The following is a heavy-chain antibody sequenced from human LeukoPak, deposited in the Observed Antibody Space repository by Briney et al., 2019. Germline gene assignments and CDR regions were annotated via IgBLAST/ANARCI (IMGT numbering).Heavy chain of an antibody. CDR3: ARDRNDYYGSGSYMKAGDY. D-gene: IGHD3-10*01. CDR2: ISAYNGNT. Sequence: ASVKVSCKASGYTFTSYGISWVRQAPGRGLEWMGWISAYNGNTNYAQKLQGRVTMTTDTSTSTAYMELRSLRSDDTAVYYCARDRNDYYGSGSYMKAGDYWGQGTLVTVSS. J-gene: IGHJ4*02. V-gene: IGHV1-18*01. CDR1: GYTFTSYG.